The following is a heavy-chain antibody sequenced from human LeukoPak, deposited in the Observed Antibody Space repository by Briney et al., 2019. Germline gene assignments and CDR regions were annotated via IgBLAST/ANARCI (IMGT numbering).Heavy chain of an antibody. CDR3: AKVSLGYCSGGSCYYFDY. V-gene: IGHV3-23*01. J-gene: IGHJ4*02. Sequence: GGSLRLSCAASGFTFSSYATSWVRQAPGKGLEWVSAISGSGGSTYYADSVKGRFTISRDNSKNTLYLQMNSLRAEDTAVYYCAKVSLGYCSGGSCYYFDYWGQGTLVTVSS. CDR1: GFTFSSYA. D-gene: IGHD2-15*01. CDR2: ISGSGGST.